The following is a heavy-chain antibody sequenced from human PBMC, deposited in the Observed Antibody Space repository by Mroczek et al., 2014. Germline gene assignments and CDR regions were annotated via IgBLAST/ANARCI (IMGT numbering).Heavy chain of an antibody. Sequence: QVQLQQWGPGLVKPSQTLSLTCTVSGGSISSGSYYWSWIRQPAGKGLEWIGRIYTSGSTNYNPSLKSRVTMSVDTSKNQFSLKLSSVTAADTAVYYCARDSNTYYYDSSGRSDAFDIWGQGTMVTVSS. CDR2: IYTSGST. V-gene: IGHV4-61*02. D-gene: IGHD3-22*01. J-gene: IGHJ3*02. CDR3: ARDSNTYYYDSSGRSDAFDI. CDR1: GGSISSGSYY.